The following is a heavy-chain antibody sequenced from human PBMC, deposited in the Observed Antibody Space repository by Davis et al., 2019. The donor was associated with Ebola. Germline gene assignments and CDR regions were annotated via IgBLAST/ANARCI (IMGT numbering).Heavy chain of an antibody. CDR3: AKDTSNIWFDI. CDR2: FGTSGDT. D-gene: IGHD1-26*01. Sequence: PGGSLRLSCAASGFTVSGYWMHWVRQAPGKGLEWVSTFGTSGDTYYADSVKGRFTISRDNSKNTLYLQMNGLRVDDTAIYYCAKDTSNIWFDIWGQGTMVTVSS. J-gene: IGHJ3*02. CDR1: GFTVSGYW. V-gene: IGHV3-23*01.